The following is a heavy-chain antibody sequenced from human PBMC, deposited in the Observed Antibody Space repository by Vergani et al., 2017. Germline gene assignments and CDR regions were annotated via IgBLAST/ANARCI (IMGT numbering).Heavy chain of an antibody. J-gene: IGHJ3*01. CDR2: VSTGTKSQ. CDR3: AREYSSTSGRAFDF. Sequence: VQLLESGGGWVQPGGSLRLSCVVSGFDFSSYIMNWVRQAPGKGLEWVSFVSTGTKSQSYAESVKGRFTISRDSAKNSLYLQMDSLRAEDTAVYYCAREYSSTSGRAFDFWGQGTKVTVSS. V-gene: IGHV3-48*01. CDR1: GFDFSSYI. D-gene: IGHD2-2*01.